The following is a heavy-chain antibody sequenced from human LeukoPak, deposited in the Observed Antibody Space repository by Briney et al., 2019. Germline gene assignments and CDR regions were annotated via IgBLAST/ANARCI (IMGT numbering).Heavy chain of an antibody. V-gene: IGHV3-9*01. Sequence: PGGSLRLSCAASGFTFDDYAMHWVRQAPGKGLEWVSGISWNSGSIGYADSVKGRFTISRDNAKNSLYLQMNSLRAEDTASYYCARAPQNYYGAGSYFRSWGQGTLVTVSS. D-gene: IGHD3-10*01. CDR3: ARAPQNYYGAGSYFRS. CDR1: GFTFDDYA. J-gene: IGHJ5*02. CDR2: ISWNSGSI.